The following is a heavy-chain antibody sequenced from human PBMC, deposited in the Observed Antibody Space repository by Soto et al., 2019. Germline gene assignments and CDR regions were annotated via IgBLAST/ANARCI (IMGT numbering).Heavy chain of an antibody. V-gene: IGHV1-46*03. J-gene: IGHJ5*02. Sequence: ASVKVSCKACGYDFTSYDISWVRQAPGQGLEWMGRINPSGGSTSYAQKFQGRVTMTRDTSTSTVYMELSSLRSEDTAVYYCARARGLFVPFDCSSTSCYLGWFDPWGQGTLVTVSS. D-gene: IGHD2-2*01. CDR1: GYDFTSYD. CDR2: INPSGGST. CDR3: ARARGLFVPFDCSSTSCYLGWFDP.